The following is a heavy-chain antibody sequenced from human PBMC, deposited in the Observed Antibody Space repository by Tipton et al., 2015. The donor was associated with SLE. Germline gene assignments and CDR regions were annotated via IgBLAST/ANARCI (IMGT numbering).Heavy chain of an antibody. Sequence: TLSLTCTVSGGSISSYYWSWIRQPPGKGLEWIGYIYYSGSTNYNPSLKSRVTISVDTSKNQFSLKLSSVTAADTAVYYCARHSGGTEWYVYWGQGIRVTVSS. CDR2: IYYSGST. D-gene: IGHD3-3*01. J-gene: IGHJ4*02. CDR3: ARHSGGTEWYVY. CDR1: GGSISSYY. V-gene: IGHV4-59*07.